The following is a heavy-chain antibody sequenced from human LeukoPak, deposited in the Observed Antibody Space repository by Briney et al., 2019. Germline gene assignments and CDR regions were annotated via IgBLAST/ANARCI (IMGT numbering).Heavy chain of an antibody. CDR2: IYSGGST. V-gene: IGHV3-66*01. J-gene: IGHJ4*02. CDR1: GFTVSSNY. CDR3: ARVQGSGYSFDY. Sequence: GGSLRLSCAASGFTVSSNYMSWVRQAPGKGLEWVSVIYSGGSTYYADSVKGRYTISRDNSKNTLYFQMNSLRAEDTAVYYCARVQGSGYSFDYWGQGTLVTVSS. D-gene: IGHD3-22*01.